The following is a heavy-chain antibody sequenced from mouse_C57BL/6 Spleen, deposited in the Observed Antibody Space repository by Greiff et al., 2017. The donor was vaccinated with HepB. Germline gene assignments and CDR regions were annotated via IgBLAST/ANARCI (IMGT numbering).Heavy chain of an antibody. CDR1: GYTFTSYW. V-gene: IGHV1-55*01. Sequence: VQLQQPGAELVKPGASVKMSCKASGYTFTSYWITWVKQRPGQGLEWIGDIYPGSGSTNYNEKFKSKATLTVDTSSSTAYMQLSSLTSEDSAVYYCARETTVVATDWYFDVWGTGTTVTVSS. CDR3: ARETTVVATDWYFDV. D-gene: IGHD1-1*01. CDR2: IYPGSGST. J-gene: IGHJ1*03.